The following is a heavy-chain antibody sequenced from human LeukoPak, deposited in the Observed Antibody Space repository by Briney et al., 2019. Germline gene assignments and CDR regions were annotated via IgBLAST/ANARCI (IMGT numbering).Heavy chain of an antibody. CDR1: GFTFSSYG. CDR3: ARRGYHDSSGYDY. V-gene: IGHV3-21*06. J-gene: IGHJ4*02. Sequence: GGSLRLSCAASGFTFSSYGMSWVRQAPGKGLEWVSSISGRSADIYYADSVKGRFTISRDNAKNSVFLQMNNLRVEDTAIYYCARRGYHDSSGYDYWGQGTPVTVSS. D-gene: IGHD3-22*01. CDR2: ISGRSADI.